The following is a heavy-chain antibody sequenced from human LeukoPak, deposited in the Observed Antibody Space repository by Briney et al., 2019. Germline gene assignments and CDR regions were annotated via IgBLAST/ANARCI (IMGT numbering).Heavy chain of an antibody. CDR1: GESFSGFY. CDR2: INHSGDI. D-gene: IGHD6-13*01. CDR3: ARPGGIAAAGIRFAFDI. J-gene: IGHJ3*02. V-gene: IGHV4-34*01. Sequence: SETLSLTCGVYGESFSGFYWSWIRQTPGKGLQWIGEINHSGDINYNPSLESRVTISVDTSKRQFSLRLSSVTAADTAVYYCARPGGIAAAGIRFAFDIWGQGTMVTVSS.